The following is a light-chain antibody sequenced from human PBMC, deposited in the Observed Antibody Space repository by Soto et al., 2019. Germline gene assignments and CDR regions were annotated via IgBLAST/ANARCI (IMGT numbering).Light chain of an antibody. Sequence: EIVLTPSPGTLSLSPGEISTLSCRASQSVSNNYLAWYQQKPGQAPRLLIYGASNRATGIPDRFSGSGSGTDFTLTISRLEPEDFAVYYCQQYGSSGTCGQGTTGDIK. CDR3: QQYGSSGT. J-gene: IGKJ1*01. V-gene: IGKV3-20*01. CDR1: QSVSNNY. CDR2: GAS.